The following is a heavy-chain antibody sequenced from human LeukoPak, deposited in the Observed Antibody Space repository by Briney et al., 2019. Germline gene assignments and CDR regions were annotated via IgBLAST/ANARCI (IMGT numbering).Heavy chain of an antibody. CDR1: GFTFSRYA. CDR3: ATHGGTAMDNYYYYYMDV. CDR2: ISGTGGST. V-gene: IGHV3-23*01. D-gene: IGHD5-18*01. J-gene: IGHJ6*03. Sequence: GGSLRLSRAASGFTFSRYAMSWVRQAPGKGLEWVSAISGTGGSTYYAGSVKGRFTISRDNSKNTLYVQMNSLRAEDTAVYYCATHGGTAMDNYYYYYMDVWGKGTTVTVSS.